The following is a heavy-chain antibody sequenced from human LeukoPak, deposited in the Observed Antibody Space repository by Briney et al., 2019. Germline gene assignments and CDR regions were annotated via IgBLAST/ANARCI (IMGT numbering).Heavy chain of an antibody. Sequence: VASVKVSCKASGYTFTSYDINWVRQATGQGLEWMGWMNPNSGNTGYAQKFQGRVTMTRSTAINTAYMELSSLRSEDTAVYYCARAPSGVRATRLNWFDPWGQGTLVTVSS. J-gene: IGHJ5*02. CDR1: GYTFTSYD. V-gene: IGHV1-8*01. CDR2: MNPNSGNT. CDR3: ARAPSGVRATRLNWFDP. D-gene: IGHD1-26*01.